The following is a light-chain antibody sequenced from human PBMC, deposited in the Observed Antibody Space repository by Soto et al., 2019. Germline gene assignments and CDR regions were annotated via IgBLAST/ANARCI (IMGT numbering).Light chain of an antibody. V-gene: IGLV2-11*01. CDR3: CSYAGSNTWM. Sequence: QSALTQPASVSGSPGQSITISCTGTSSDVGGYNYVSWYQQYPGKAPKLMIFDVNRRPSGVPDRFSGSKSADTASLTISGLQAEDEADYYCCSYAGSNTWMFGGGTKVTVL. CDR1: SSDVGGYNY. CDR2: DVN. J-gene: IGLJ3*02.